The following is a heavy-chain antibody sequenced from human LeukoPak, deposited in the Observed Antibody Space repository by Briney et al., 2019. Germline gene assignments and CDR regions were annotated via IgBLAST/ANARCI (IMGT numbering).Heavy chain of an antibody. Sequence: GGSLRLSCAASGFTFSDYYMSWIRQAPGKGLEWVSYISSSSYTNYADSVKGRFTISRDNAKNSLYLQMNSLRAEDTAMYYCARDLWADSSGYPVDYWGQGTLVTVSS. V-gene: IGHV3-11*06. CDR2: ISSSSYT. CDR1: GFTFSDYY. J-gene: IGHJ4*02. D-gene: IGHD3-22*01. CDR3: ARDLWADSSGYPVDY.